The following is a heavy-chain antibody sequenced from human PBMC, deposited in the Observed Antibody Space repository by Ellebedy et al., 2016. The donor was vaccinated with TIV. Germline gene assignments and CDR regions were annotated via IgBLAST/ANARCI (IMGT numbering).Heavy chain of an antibody. V-gene: IGHV3-74*01. J-gene: IGHJ4*02. CDR1: GFTFSSYW. Sequence: GESLKISYAASGFTFSSYWMHWVRQAPGKGLVWVSRIKGDGSRTSYADSVKGRFTISRDNAKNTLYLQMNSLRAEDTAVYYCAKDAGDYWGQGTLVTVSS. CDR3: AKDAGDY. CDR2: IKGDGSRT.